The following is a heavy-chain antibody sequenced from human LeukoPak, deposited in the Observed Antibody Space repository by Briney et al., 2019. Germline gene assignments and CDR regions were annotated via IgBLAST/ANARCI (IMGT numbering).Heavy chain of an antibody. V-gene: IGHV4-59*01. Sequence: SETLSLTCTVSGGSISSYYWSWIRQPPGKGLEWIGYIYYSGSTNYNPSLKSRVTISVDTSKNQFSLKLSSVTAADTAVYYCARVDEYYDFWSGYSQPYYFDYWCQGTLVTVSS. CDR3: ARVDEYYDFWSGYSQPYYFDY. D-gene: IGHD3-3*01. CDR1: GGSISSYY. J-gene: IGHJ4*02. CDR2: IYYSGST.